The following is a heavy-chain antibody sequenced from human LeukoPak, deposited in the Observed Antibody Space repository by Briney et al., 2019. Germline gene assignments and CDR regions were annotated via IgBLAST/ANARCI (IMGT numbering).Heavy chain of an antibody. V-gene: IGHV4-59*01. J-gene: IGHJ4*02. CDR3: ARGGTSSWRIGYYFDY. D-gene: IGHD6-13*01. CDR1: GGSINSYY. Sequence: SETLSLTCTVSGGSINSYYWNWLRQPPGQGXXXXXXTHSTGSTNYNPSLKSRVSISVYTSKKHFSLKWSSVTAADTAVYYCARGGTSSWRIGYYFDYWGQGTLVTVSS. CDR2: THSTGST.